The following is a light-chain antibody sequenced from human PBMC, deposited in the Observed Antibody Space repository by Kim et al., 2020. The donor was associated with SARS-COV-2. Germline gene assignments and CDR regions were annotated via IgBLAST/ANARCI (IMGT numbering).Light chain of an antibody. J-gene: IGKJ5*01. V-gene: IGKV3-15*01. CDR1: QSVSSN. Sequence: VSPGERATLSCRASQSVSSNLAWYQQKPGQAPRLLIYGASTRATGIPARFSGSGSGTEFTLTISSPQSEDFAVYYCQQYNNWPPLFGQGTRLEIK. CDR3: QQYNNWPPL. CDR2: GAS.